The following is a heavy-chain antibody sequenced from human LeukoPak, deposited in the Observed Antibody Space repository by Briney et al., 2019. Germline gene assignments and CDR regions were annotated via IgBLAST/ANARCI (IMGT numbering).Heavy chain of an antibody. Sequence: SETLSLTCTVSGGSISTYYWNWIRQPPGKGLEWIGYIYYSGSTYYNPSLKSRVTISVDTSKNQFSLKLSSVTAADTAVYYCARETTDYYFDYWGQGTLVTVSS. CDR3: ARETTDYYFDY. CDR2: IYYSGST. J-gene: IGHJ4*02. CDR1: GGSISTYY. D-gene: IGHD2/OR15-2a*01. V-gene: IGHV4-59*12.